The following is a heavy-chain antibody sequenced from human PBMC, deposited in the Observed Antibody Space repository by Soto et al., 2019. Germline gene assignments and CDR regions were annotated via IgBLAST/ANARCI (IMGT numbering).Heavy chain of an antibody. Sequence: QLQLQESGPGLVKPSETLSLTCTVSGGSISNSDYYWGWIRQPPGKGLEWIGRIFYSGSTYYNPSLKSRVTISVDTSQSQFSLKLSSVTASDTAVYYCARHPYCSSATCYEGGFDYWGQGTLVTVSS. CDR1: GGSISNSDYY. J-gene: IGHJ4*02. D-gene: IGHD2-2*01. V-gene: IGHV4-39*01. CDR3: ARHPYCSSATCYEGGFDY. CDR2: IFYSGST.